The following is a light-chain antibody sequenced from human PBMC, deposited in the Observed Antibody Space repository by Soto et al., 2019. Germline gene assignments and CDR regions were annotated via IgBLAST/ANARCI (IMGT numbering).Light chain of an antibody. J-gene: IGLJ2*01. V-gene: IGLV1-51*01. CDR2: DNN. CDR1: SSNIGNDY. CDR3: GTWDSSLSAVV. Sequence: QSVLTQPPSVSAAPGQRVTISCSGSSSNIGNDYVSWYQQLPGTAPKLLIYDNNKRPSGIPDRFSGSKSGTSATLGITGLQTGDEADYYCGTWDSSLSAVVXXGGTKVTVL.